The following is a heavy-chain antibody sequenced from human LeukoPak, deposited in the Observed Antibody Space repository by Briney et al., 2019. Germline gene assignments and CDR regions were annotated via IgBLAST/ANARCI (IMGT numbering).Heavy chain of an antibody. CDR2: ISYGNT. CDR1: GGSISTYY. CDR3: ARDKAHSYGRYFDP. Sequence: SETLSLTCSVSGGSISTYYWNWIRQTPGKGLEWIGHISYGNTDYNPSLKSRVTISVDASKNQFSLKLTSVTAADTAVYYCARDKAHSYGRYFDPWGQGALVTVSS. J-gene: IGHJ5*02. V-gene: IGHV4-59*01. D-gene: IGHD5-18*01.